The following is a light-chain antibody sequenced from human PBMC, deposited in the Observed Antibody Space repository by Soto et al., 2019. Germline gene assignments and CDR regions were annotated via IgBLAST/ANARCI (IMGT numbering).Light chain of an antibody. V-gene: IGKV2-30*02. CDR1: QSLIHSDGNTY. CDR2: EVS. J-gene: IGKJ1*01. Sequence: DVVMTQSPLSLPVTLGQPASISCRSSQSLIHSDGNTYLSWFQQRPGQSPRRLIYEVSDRDSGVPERFSGSGSGTDFTLNISRVEAEDVGVYYCMQGTHWPWTFGQGTEVEIK. CDR3: MQGTHWPWT.